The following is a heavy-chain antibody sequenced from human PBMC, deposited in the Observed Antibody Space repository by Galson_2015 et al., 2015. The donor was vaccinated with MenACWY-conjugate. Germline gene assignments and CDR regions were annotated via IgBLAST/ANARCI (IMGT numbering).Heavy chain of an antibody. D-gene: IGHD6-6*01. CDR1: AFSVGSNY. CDR2: IYSGGDT. V-gene: IGHV3-53*01. Sequence: SLRLSCATSAFSVGSNYMSWVRQAPGKGLEWVSIIYSGGDTYYADSVKGRFTISRDNSKNTPYLQMNYLRAEDTAVYYCARVGGSSLAPFDYWGQGTLVTVSS. J-gene: IGHJ4*02. CDR3: ARVGGSSLAPFDY.